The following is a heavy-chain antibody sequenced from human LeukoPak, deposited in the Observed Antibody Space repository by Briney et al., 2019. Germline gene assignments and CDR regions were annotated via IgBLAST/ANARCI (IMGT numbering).Heavy chain of an antibody. CDR3: TRRAAADTFYSDY. J-gene: IGHJ4*02. CDR1: GFTFNTYA. V-gene: IGHV3-64*02. D-gene: IGHD6-13*01. CDR2: ISYNGGST. Sequence: GGSLRLSCAASGFTFNTYAMHWVRQAPEKGLEYVAAISYNGGSTYYADSVKGRFTISRDNSKNTLYLQMGSLRAEDMAVYYCTRRAAADTFYSDYWGRGILVTVSS.